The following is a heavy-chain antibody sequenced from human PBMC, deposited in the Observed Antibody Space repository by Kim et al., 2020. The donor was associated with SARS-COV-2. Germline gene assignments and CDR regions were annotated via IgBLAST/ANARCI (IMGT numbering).Heavy chain of an antibody. CDR1: GGSLTTYY. J-gene: IGHJ5*02. CDR3: SKDSRRGWFDL. Sequence: SETLSLTCNVSGGSLTTYYWSWIRQPPGKGLEWIGHISQSGSTKSNSSPKSRVTIFIDRSKTQFSLRLSSVTAADTATYYCSKDSRRGWFDLWGQGTLVT. CDR2: ISQSGST. V-gene: IGHV4-59*01. D-gene: IGHD4-17*01.